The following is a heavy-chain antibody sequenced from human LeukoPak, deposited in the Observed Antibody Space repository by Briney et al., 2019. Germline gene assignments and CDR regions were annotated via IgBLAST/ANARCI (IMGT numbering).Heavy chain of an antibody. D-gene: IGHD6-13*01. CDR2: ISESGGTI. J-gene: IGHJ4*02. Sequence: GGSLRLSCAASGFTFSSYEMNWVRQAPGKGLEWVSYISESGGTIYCADSVKGRFTISRDNAKNSPFLQMSSLRAEDTAVYYCARDSGVGGTGNEFDYWGQGTLVSVSS. CDR1: GFTFSSYE. V-gene: IGHV3-48*03. CDR3: ARDSGVGGTGNEFDY.